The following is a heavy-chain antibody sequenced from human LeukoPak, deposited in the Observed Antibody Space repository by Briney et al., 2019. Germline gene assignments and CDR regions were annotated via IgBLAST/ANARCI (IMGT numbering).Heavy chain of an antibody. CDR3: SRDDYSISSGYFSDS. CDR2: IRSKVYGGAT. D-gene: IGHD3-22*01. J-gene: IGHJ4*02. CDR1: GFTFGDYA. Sequence: GGSLRLSCTASGFTFGDYAVSWFRQAPGKGPEWVGFIRSKVYGGATDYAASVKGRFTISRDDSKNIAYLQLNSLQTEDTAVYSCSRDDYSISSGYFSDSWGQGTLVAVSS. V-gene: IGHV3-49*03.